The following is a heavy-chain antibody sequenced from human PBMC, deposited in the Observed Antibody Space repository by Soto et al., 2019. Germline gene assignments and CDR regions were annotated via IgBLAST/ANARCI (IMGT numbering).Heavy chain of an antibody. CDR3: ARDGCFGPHYYGMDV. CDR1: GYTFTRYY. V-gene: IGHV1-46*01. J-gene: IGHJ6*02. D-gene: IGHD3-10*01. Sequence: AAVNLSFRASGYTFTRYYIHWVRHAPGQGLEWMGIINPSGGSTSYAQKFQGRVTMTRDTSTSTVYMELSSLRSEDTAVYYCARDGCFGPHYYGMDVWGQGTTVTVSS. CDR2: INPSGGST.